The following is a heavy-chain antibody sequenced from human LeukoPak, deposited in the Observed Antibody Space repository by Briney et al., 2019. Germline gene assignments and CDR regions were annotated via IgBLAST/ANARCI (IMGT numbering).Heavy chain of an antibody. CDR1: GYSFGNRW. D-gene: IGHD3-10*01. J-gene: IGHJ6*02. CDR2: FFPDDSDT. CDR3: ARGAYGSGSSYNYYGMDV. V-gene: IGHV5-51*01. Sequence: GESLKISCKGSGYSFGNRWIAWGGQMPGKGREGLGIFFPDDSDTIYSPSFEGQLTISADKSISTAYLQWSSLRASDTAMYYCARGAYGSGSSYNYYGMDVWGQGTTVTVSS.